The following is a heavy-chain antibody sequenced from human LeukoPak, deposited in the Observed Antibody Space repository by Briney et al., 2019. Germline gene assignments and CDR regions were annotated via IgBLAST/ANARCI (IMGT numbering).Heavy chain of an antibody. D-gene: IGHD3-22*01. CDR3: AKDRGSGYHYFDY. Sequence: GGALRLSCPVSGFTFSSYAMSWVRQAPGGGVEWVSVISTSGEIAYYADSVKGRFTISRDNSKNTLYLQMNSLRAEDTAVYYCAKDRGSGYHYFDYWGQGTLVTVSS. V-gene: IGHV3-23*01. J-gene: IGHJ4*02. CDR2: ISTSGEIA. CDR1: GFTFSSYA.